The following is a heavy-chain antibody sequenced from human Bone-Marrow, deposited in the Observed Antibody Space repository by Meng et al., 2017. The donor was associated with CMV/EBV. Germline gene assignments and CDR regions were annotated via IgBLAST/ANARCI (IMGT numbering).Heavy chain of an antibody. Sequence: GESLKISCAASGFTFSSYGMHWVRQAPGKGLEWVAFIRYDGSNKYYADSVKGRFTISRDNSKNTLYLQMNSLRAEDTAVYYCAKRNMVRGDPYFDNWGQGTLVTVSS. CDR2: IRYDGSNK. J-gene: IGHJ4*02. D-gene: IGHD3-10*01. V-gene: IGHV3-30*02. CDR1: GFTFSSYG. CDR3: AKRNMVRGDPYFDN.